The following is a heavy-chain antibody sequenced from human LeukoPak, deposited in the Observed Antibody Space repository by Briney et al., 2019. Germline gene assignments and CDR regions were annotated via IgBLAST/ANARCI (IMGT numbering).Heavy chain of an antibody. CDR3: VREGNELLSKNFDY. CDR1: GFTFTGYY. D-gene: IGHD2-21*02. V-gene: IGHV1-2*02. CDR2: INPHSGGT. J-gene: IGHJ4*02. Sequence: ASVKVSCKASGFTFTGYYIHWVRQAPGQGLEWMGYINPHSGGTNSPQKFQGRVTMTTDTSISAAYMELSSLISDDTAMYYSVREGNELLSKNFDYWGQGTLVTVSS.